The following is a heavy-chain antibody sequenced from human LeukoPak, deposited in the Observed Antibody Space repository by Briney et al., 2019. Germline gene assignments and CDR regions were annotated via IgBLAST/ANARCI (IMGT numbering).Heavy chain of an antibody. V-gene: IGHV3-30*14. D-gene: IGHD3-10*01. J-gene: IGHJ4*02. Sequence: GGSLRLSCAASGFTFSSYAMHWVRQAPGKGLEWVAVISYDGSNKYYADSVKGRFTISRDNSKNTLYLQMNSLRAEDTAVYYCARDRDLGSYFDYWGQGTLVTVSS. CDR1: GFTFSSYA. CDR2: ISYDGSNK. CDR3: ARDRDLGSYFDY.